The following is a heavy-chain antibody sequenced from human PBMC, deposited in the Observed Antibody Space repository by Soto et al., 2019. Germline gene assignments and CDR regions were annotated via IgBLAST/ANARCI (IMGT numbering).Heavy chain of an antibody. CDR1: GYTFTNYY. V-gene: IGHV1-46*01. Sequence: QVHLVQSGADVKKPGASVKVSCKASGYTFTNYYMHWVRQAPGQGLEWMGIINPSVGSTTYAQRVQGVFTITRDTSTSTVYMELSSLRSEDTAVYYCVRDYDILTAYQYYFDYWGQGTLVTVSS. D-gene: IGHD3-9*01. CDR2: INPSVGST. J-gene: IGHJ4*02. CDR3: VRDYDILTAYQYYFDY.